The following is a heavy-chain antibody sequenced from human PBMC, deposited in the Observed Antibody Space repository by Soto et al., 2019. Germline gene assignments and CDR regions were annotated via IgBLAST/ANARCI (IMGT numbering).Heavy chain of an antibody. CDR1: GFTLSSYD. CDR3: ARGNLYGFSYYYNYGMAW. V-gene: IGHV3-13*01. CDR2: VGTAGDT. J-gene: IGHJ6*02. Sequence: EVQLVESGGGLVQPGGSLRLSCAASGFTLSSYDMHWVRQPTGKGLEWVSGVGTAGDTYYLGSVKGRFAISRDNAKTSLCLQMSSPRAEATAVYYRARGNLYGFSYYYNYGMAWWGQRTTVTVSS. D-gene: IGHD3-10*01.